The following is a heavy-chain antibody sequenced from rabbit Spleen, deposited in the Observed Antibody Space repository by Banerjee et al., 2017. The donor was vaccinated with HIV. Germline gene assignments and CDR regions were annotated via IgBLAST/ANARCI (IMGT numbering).Heavy chain of an antibody. J-gene: IGHJ4*01. D-gene: IGHD6-1*01. Sequence: HLKESGGGLVQPGGSLKLSCTASGFTLSSYYMNWVRQAPGKGLEWIGYIDPVFGITAYANWVNGRFSISRENAQNTVFLQMTSLTAADTATYFCASAYSDIYFNLWGQGTLVTVS. CDR3: ASAYSDIYFNL. CDR1: GFTLSSYY. CDR2: IDPVFGIT. V-gene: IGHV1S7*01.